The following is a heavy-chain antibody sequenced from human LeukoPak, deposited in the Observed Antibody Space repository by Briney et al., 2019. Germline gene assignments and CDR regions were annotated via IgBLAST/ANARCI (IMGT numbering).Heavy chain of an antibody. J-gene: IGHJ5*02. Sequence: ASVKVSCKASGGTFSSYAISWVRQAPGQGLEWMGGIIPIFGTANYAQKFQGRVTITADESTSTAYMELSSLRSEDTAVYYCARGVRQIGYCSGGSCYHSWFDPWGQGTLVTVSS. CDR2: IIPIFGTA. D-gene: IGHD2-15*01. V-gene: IGHV1-69*01. CDR3: ARGVRQIGYCSGGSCYHSWFDP. CDR1: GGTFSSYA.